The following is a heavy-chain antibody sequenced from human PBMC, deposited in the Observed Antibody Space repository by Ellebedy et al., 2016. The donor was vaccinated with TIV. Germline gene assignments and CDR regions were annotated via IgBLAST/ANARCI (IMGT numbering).Heavy chain of an antibody. CDR1: GGSFSGYY. CDR2: IYYSGST. J-gene: IGHJ4*02. Sequence: MPSETLSLTCAVYGGSFSGYYWSWIRQPPGKGLEWIGYIYYSGSTNYNPSLKSRVTISVDKSKNQFSLKLSSVTAADTAVYYCAADSSGYQGLDYWGQGTLVTVSS. D-gene: IGHD3-22*01. V-gene: IGHV4-59*12. CDR3: AADSSGYQGLDY.